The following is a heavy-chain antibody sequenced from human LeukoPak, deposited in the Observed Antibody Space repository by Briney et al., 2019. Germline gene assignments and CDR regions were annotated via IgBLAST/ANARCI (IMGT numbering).Heavy chain of an antibody. D-gene: IGHD2-15*01. Sequence: ASVKVSCKASGYTSTSYGISWVRQAPGQGLEWMGWISAYNGNTNYAQKLQGRVTMTTDTSTSTAYMELRSLRSDDTAVYYCARESGCSGGSCYRILDYWGQGTLVTVSS. J-gene: IGHJ4*02. CDR3: ARESGCSGGSCYRILDY. CDR1: GYTSTSYG. CDR2: ISAYNGNT. V-gene: IGHV1-18*01.